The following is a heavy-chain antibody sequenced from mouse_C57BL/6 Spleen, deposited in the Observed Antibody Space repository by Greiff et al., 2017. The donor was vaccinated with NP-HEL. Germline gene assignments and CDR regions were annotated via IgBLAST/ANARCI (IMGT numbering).Heavy chain of an antibody. D-gene: IGHD1-1*01. Sequence: EVHLVESGGGLVKPGGSLKLSCAASGFTFSDYGMHWVRQAPEKGLEWVAYISSGSSTIYYADTVKGRFTISRDNAKNTLFLQMTSLRSEDTAMYYCARNYGSWFAYWGQGTLVTVSA. V-gene: IGHV5-17*01. CDR2: ISSGSSTI. J-gene: IGHJ3*01. CDR3: ARNYGSWFAY. CDR1: GFTFSDYG.